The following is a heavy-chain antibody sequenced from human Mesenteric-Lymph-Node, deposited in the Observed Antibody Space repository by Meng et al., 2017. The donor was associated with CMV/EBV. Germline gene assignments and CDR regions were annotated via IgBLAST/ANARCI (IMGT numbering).Heavy chain of an antibody. CDR2: IYWDHDK. Sequence: QITLEESGPTLVKPTQTLTLTCTFSGFSLSTSGVGVGWIRQPTGKALEWLALIYWDHDKRYSPSLKSRLTITNDPSKNQVVLTMTNMDPVDTATYYCAHSSGIAAAGPFYFDYWGQGTLVTVSS. V-gene: IGHV2-5*02. J-gene: IGHJ4*02. CDR1: GFSLSTSGVG. CDR3: AHSSGIAAAGPFYFDY. D-gene: IGHD6-13*01.